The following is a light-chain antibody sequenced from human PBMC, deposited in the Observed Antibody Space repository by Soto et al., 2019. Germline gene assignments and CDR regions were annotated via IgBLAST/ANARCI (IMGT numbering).Light chain of an antibody. CDR2: DTS. V-gene: IGKV3-11*01. CDR1: QSVGRY. J-gene: IGKJ1*01. CDR3: VQRSVWPWT. Sequence: EIVLTQSPATLSLSPGERGTLSCRASQSVGRYLAWYQHKPGQPPRLLIYDTSNRAPGTPGRFGGSGSGTDFTRTISSLEPEDFAVYYCVQRSVWPWTVGRGTKVEVK.